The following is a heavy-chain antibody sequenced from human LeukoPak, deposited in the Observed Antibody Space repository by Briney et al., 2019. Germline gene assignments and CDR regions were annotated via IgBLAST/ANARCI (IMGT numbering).Heavy chain of an antibody. V-gene: IGHV3-23*01. Sequence: GGSLRLSCAASGFTFSSYAMSWVRQAPGKGLEWVSAISGSGGSTYYADSVKGRFTISRDNSKNTLYLQMNSLRAEDTAVYYCAKDGHTYYYDSSGYIDYWGQGTLVTVSS. CDR3: AKDGHTYYYDSSGYIDY. CDR2: ISGSGGST. D-gene: IGHD3-22*01. J-gene: IGHJ4*02. CDR1: GFTFSSYA.